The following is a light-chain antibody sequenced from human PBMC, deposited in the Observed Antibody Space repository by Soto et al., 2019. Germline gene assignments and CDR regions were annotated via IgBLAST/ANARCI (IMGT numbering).Light chain of an antibody. Sequence: EIVMTQSPATLPVSPGDRATLSCRASQSVSNNVAWYQQKPGQAPRLLIRGASTRATGFPARFSGSGSGTEFTLTISSLQSEDSAVYYCQQHDNWPRTFGQGTKVEIK. V-gene: IGKV3-15*01. CDR1: QSVSNN. CDR3: QQHDNWPRT. CDR2: GAS. J-gene: IGKJ1*01.